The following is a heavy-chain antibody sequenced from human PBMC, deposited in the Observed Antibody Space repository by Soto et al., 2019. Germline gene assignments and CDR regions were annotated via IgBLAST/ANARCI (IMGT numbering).Heavy chain of an antibody. CDR1: GFTFSSYW. V-gene: IGHV3-7*01. Sequence: GGSLRLSCAASGFTFSSYWMSGVRQAPGKGLEWVANIKQDGSEKYYVDSVKGRFTISRDNAKNSLYLQMNSLRAEDTAVYYCARDGQLVINYFDYWGQGTLVTVSS. CDR3: ARDGQLVINYFDY. CDR2: IKQDGSEK. J-gene: IGHJ4*02. D-gene: IGHD6-13*01.